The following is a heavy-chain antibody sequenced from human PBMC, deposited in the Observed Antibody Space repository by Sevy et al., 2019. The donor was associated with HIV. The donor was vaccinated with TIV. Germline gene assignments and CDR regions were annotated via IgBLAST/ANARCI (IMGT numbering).Heavy chain of an antibody. J-gene: IGHJ4*02. Sequence: GGSLRLSCAASGFTFSSVGMHWVRQAPCKGLEWVALISHDRRDKSYADSVKGRFTISRDNSRNTLYLQMNSLGGEDTAVYFCAKDRRGYSPFEYWGQGTLVTVSS. V-gene: IGHV3-30*18. D-gene: IGHD2-15*01. CDR2: ISHDRRDK. CDR1: GFTFSSVG. CDR3: AKDRRGYSPFEY.